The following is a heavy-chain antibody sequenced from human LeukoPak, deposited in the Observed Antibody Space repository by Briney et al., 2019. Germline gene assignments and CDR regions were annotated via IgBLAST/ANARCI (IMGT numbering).Heavy chain of an antibody. J-gene: IGHJ4*02. CDR2: IYSGGST. Sequence: GGSLRLSCAASGFIVSSNYMSWIRQAPGKGLEWVSVIYSGGSTYYADSVKGRFTISRDNSKNTLYLQMNSLRAEDTAVYYCARSARYAHDYWGQGTLVTVSS. CDR3: ARSARYAHDY. D-gene: IGHD3-9*01. CDR1: GFIVSSNY. V-gene: IGHV3-53*01.